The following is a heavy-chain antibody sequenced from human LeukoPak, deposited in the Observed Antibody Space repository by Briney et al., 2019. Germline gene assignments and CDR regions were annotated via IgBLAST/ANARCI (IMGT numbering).Heavy chain of an antibody. V-gene: IGHV3-30*18. Sequence: GGSLRLSCAASGFTFSSYGMHWVRQAPGKGLEWVAVISYDGSNKYYADSVKGRFTISRDNSKNTLYLQMNSLRAEDTAVYYCAKDQHPRSAHRIAAVLDWGQGTLVTVSS. CDR1: GFTFSSYG. CDR3: AKDQHPRSAHRIAAVLD. D-gene: IGHD6-13*01. CDR2: ISYDGSNK. J-gene: IGHJ4*02.